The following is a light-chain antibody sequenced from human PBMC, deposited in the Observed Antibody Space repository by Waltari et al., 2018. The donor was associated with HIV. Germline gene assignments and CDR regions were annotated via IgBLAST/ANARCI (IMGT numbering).Light chain of an antibody. CDR2: WAS. J-gene: IGKJ2*01. CDR1: QSVLYNSNNNNY. Sequence: DIVMTQSPDSLAVSLVERATINCQSSQSVLYNSNNNNYLALYQQKLGQPPKFLIYWASTRNSGVPDRFSGSGSGTDFTLTISSLQAEDVAVYYCQQYYAAPGTFGQGTKLEIK. V-gene: IGKV4-1*01. CDR3: QQYYAAPGT.